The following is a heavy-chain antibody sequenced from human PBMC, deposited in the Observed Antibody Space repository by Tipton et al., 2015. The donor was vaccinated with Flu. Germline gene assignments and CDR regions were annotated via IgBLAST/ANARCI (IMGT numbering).Heavy chain of an antibody. Sequence: TLSLTCTVSGGSISSSSHYWGWIRQAPGRGLEWVGSIYTSGSAIHNPSLKSRVTMSVDTSKNQFSLKLSSVTAADTAVYYCARASGSGTYVIFDYWGQGTLVTVSS. J-gene: IGHJ4*02. CDR3: ARASGSGTYVIFDY. CDR1: GGSISSSSHY. V-gene: IGHV4-39*07. CDR2: IYTSGSA. D-gene: IGHD3-10*01.